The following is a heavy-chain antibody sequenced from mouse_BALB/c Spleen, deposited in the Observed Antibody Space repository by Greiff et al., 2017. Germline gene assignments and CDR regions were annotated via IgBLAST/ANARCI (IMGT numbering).Heavy chain of an antibody. D-gene: IGHD1-1*01. CDR3: ARSSYYYGSSYWFAY. CDR1: GDSITSGY. J-gene: IGHJ3*01. CDR2: ISYSGST. V-gene: IGHV3-8*02. Sequence: EVKLQESGPSLVKPSQTLSLTCSVTGDSITSGYWNWIRKFPGNKLEYMGYISYSGSTYYNPSLKSRISITRDTSKNQYYLQLNSVTTEDTATYYCARSSYYYGSSYWFAYWGQGTLVTVSA.